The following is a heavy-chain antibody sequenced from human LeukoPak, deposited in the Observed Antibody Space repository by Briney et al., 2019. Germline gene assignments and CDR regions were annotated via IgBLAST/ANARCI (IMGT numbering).Heavy chain of an antibody. V-gene: IGHV4-4*07. J-gene: IGHJ4*02. D-gene: IGHD3-22*01. CDR3: ARDVGSGPYYDAPYFDY. Sequence: PSETLSLTCTVSGGSISGYCWSWIRQPAGKGLEWIGRFYTSGSPIYSPSLRSRVTMSLDTSKNQFSLRLTSVTAADTAVYYCARDVGSGPYYDAPYFDYWGQGTLVAVSS. CDR1: GGSISGYC. CDR2: FYTSGSP.